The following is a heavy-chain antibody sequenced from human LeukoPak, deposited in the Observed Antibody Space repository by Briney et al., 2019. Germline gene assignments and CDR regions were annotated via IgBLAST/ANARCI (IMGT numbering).Heavy chain of an antibody. V-gene: IGHV3-48*04. CDR1: GFTFSNYS. D-gene: IGHD2-15*01. CDR2: ITSSSTD. Sequence: GGSLRLSCAASGFTFSNYSMNWVRQAPGKGLEWVSYITSSSTDYYAGSVKGRFTISRDNAKNPLFLQMNSLRAEDTAVYYCARDYCSGPKCYFIDYWGQGALVTVSS. J-gene: IGHJ4*02. CDR3: ARDYCSGPKCYFIDY.